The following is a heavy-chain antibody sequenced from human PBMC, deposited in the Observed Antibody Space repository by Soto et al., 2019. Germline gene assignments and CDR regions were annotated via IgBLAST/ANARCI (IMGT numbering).Heavy chain of an antibody. D-gene: IGHD1-1*01. CDR2: INHSGST. CDR3: ARAAIRAGVGTTIRAKIIWFDP. V-gene: IGHV4-34*01. J-gene: IGHJ5*02. Sequence: QVQLQQWGAGLLKPSETLSLTCAVYGGSFSGYYWSWIRQPPGKGLEWIGEINHSGSTNYNPSLKSRVTISLDTSKNQFSLKLSSVTAADTAVYYCARAAIRAGVGTTIRAKIIWFDPWGQGTLVTVSS. CDR1: GGSFSGYY.